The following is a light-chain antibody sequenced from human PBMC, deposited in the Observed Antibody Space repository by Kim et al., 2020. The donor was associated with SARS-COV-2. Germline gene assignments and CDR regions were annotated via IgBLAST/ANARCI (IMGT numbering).Light chain of an antibody. CDR1: QDISDY. CDR2: AAS. Sequence: DIQMTQSPSSLSASVGDSVTITCRASQDISDYLAWYQQKPGKVPNLLIYAASTLESGVPSRFSGSGYGTDFTLTISSLQPEDVGSYYCQKYSSLPPYTFGGGTKVDIK. V-gene: IGKV1-27*01. CDR3: QKYSSLPPYT. J-gene: IGKJ4*01.